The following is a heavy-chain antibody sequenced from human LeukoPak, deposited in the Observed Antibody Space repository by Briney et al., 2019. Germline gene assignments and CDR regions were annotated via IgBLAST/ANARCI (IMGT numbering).Heavy chain of an antibody. CDR2: IYYSGST. D-gene: IGHD6-13*01. V-gene: IGHV4-59*01. Sequence: SETLSLTCTVSGGSISSYYWSWIRQPPGKGLQWIGYIYYSGSTNYNPSLRSRVTISVDTSKNQFSLKLSSVTAADTAVYYCARTAAAPYYYYYMDVWGKGTMVTVSS. J-gene: IGHJ6*03. CDR1: GGSISSYY. CDR3: ARTAAAPYYYYYMDV.